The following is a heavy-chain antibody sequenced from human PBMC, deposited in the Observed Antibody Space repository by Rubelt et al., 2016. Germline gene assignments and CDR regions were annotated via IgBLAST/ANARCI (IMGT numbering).Heavy chain of an antibody. Sequence: GLEWVSVTHIAGNTNYADSVKGRFTISRDNSKNTLYLEMNSPKSEDTAVYYCARETRPNHGSGYYAMDVWGQGTTVTVSS. CDR3: ARETRPNHGSGYYAMDV. CDR2: THIAGNT. D-gene: IGHD3-10*01. V-gene: IGHV3-53*05. J-gene: IGHJ6*02.